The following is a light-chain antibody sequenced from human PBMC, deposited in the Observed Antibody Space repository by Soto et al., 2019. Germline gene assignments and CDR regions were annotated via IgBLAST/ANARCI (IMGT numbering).Light chain of an antibody. Sequence: EIVMTQSPATLSVSPGERATLSGRASQSVSSNLAWYQQKPGQAPRLLIYGASIRATGIPARFSGSGSGTEFTLTISSLQSEDFAVYCCQQYNTWPLTFGGGTKVEIK. V-gene: IGKV3-15*01. CDR1: QSVSSN. CDR2: GAS. CDR3: QQYNTWPLT. J-gene: IGKJ4*01.